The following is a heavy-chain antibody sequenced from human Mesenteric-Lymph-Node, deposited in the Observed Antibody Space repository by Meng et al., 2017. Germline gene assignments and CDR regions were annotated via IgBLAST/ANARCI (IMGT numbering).Heavy chain of an antibody. CDR3: GRDQGRQLINH. D-gene: IGHD1-1*01. V-gene: IGHV4-34*10. CDR2: INHSGST. J-gene: IGHJ4*02. Sequence: QLHESGPGLGKPSETLSLTCAVYGGSFSGYYWSWIRQPPGKGLEWIGEINHSGSTNYNPSLKSRVVMSVDRSKNQFSLNLSSVTAADTAVYYCGRDQGRQLINHWGQGTLVTVSS. CDR1: GGSFSGYY.